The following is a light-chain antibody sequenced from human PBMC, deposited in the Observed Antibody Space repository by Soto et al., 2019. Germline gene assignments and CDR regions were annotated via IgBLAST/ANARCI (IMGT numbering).Light chain of an antibody. Sequence: IRRTQSPSSLSASTGASVTITCRASQGISSYLAWYQQKPGKAPKLLIYAASTLQSGVPSRFSGSGSGTDFTLTISCLQPEDFATYYCQQYYSYPWTFGQGTKVDIK. J-gene: IGKJ1*01. CDR3: QQYYSYPWT. V-gene: IGKV1-8*01. CDR2: AAS. CDR1: QGISSY.